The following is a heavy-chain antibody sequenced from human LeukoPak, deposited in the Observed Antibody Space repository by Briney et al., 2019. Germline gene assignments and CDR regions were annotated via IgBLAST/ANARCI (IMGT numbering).Heavy chain of an antibody. CDR2: INHSGST. V-gene: IGHV4-34*01. Sequence: ETLSLTCAVYGGSFSGYYWSWVRQPPGKGLEWIGEINHSGSTNYNPSLKSRVTISLNTSKNQFSLKLSSVTAADTAIYYCARRRQLRFLSHWGQGTLVTVSS. CDR1: GGSFSGYY. J-gene: IGHJ4*02. D-gene: IGHD3-3*01. CDR3: ARRRQLRFLSH.